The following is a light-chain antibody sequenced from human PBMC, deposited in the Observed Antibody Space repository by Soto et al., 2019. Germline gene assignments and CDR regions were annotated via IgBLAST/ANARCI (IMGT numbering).Light chain of an antibody. V-gene: IGKV1-6*01. CDR1: QGIRND. CDR2: AAS. J-gene: IGKJ1*01. Sequence: AIQMTQSPSSLSASVGDRVTITCRASQGIRNDLGWYQQKPGKAPKLLIYAASTLQTGVPSRFRGSGSGTDFPLTISSLQPEDFATYYCQQYSSYWTFAQGTKVDIK. CDR3: QQYSSYWT.